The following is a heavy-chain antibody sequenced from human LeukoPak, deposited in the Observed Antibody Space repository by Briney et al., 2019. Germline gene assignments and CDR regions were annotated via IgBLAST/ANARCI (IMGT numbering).Heavy chain of an antibody. CDR2: MNPNSGNT. CDR1: GYTFTSYD. CDR3: ARGGLSFDSSGYYFWSEDDAFDI. D-gene: IGHD3-22*01. Sequence: ASAKVSCKASGYTFTSYDINWVRQATGQGLEWMGWMNPNSGNTGYAQKFQGRVTITRNTSISTAYMELSSLRSEDTAVYYCARGGLSFDSSGYYFWSEDDAFDIWGQGTMVTVSS. V-gene: IGHV1-8*03. J-gene: IGHJ3*02.